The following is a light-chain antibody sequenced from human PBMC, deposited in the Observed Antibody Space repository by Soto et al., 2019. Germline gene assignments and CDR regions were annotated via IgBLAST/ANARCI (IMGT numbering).Light chain of an antibody. J-gene: IGLJ1*01. V-gene: IGLV2-14*01. Sequence: QSALTQPASVSGSPGQSITISCTGTSGDIGSYNRVSWYQQHPGKAPKLIIYEVTDQPSGVSNRFSGSKSGNTASLTISRLQAEDEAEYYCSSYTNINTRACVFGTGTKLTVL. CDR3: SSYTNINTRACV. CDR1: SGDIGSYNR. CDR2: EVT.